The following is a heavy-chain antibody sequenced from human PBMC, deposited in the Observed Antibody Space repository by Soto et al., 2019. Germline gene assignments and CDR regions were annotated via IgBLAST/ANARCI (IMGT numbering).Heavy chain of an antibody. CDR1: GHSFTRDC. CDR3: AGHIFAHNWFDT. J-gene: IGHJ5*02. Sequence: EVQLVQSGAEVKKSGESLRISCKGSGHSFTRDCIIWVRQMPGKGLEWMGTIDPSDSHTNYSPSFQGNVTISADKSISTAYLQWSSLKASDSAMYYCAGHIFAHNWFDTWGLGTLVTVSS. V-gene: IGHV5-10-1*01. D-gene: IGHD2-21*01. CDR2: IDPSDSHT.